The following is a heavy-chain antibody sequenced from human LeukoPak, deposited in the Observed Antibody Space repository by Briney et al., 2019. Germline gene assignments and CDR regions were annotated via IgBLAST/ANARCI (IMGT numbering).Heavy chain of an antibody. J-gene: IGHJ6*03. CDR2: IYTSGST. Sequence: SETLSLTCTVSGGSISSYYWSWIRQPPGKGLEWIGYIYTSGSTNYNPSLKSRVTISVDTSKNQFSLKLSSVTAADTAVYYCARTTSAYYMDVWGKGTMVTVSS. D-gene: IGHD4-17*01. CDR1: GGSISSYY. V-gene: IGHV4-4*09. CDR3: ARTTSAYYMDV.